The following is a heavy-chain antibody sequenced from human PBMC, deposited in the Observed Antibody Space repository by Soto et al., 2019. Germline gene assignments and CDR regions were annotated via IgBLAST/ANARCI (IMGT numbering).Heavy chain of an antibody. CDR1: GYTFTSYG. Sequence: QVQLVQSGAEMKKPGASVKVSCKASGYTFTSYGISWVRQAPGQGLEWMGWISAYNGNTKYAQKLQGRVTMTTDTPTSKASMDLRSLRSEATPVYYCAGAPEIFDYWGQGTLVTVSS. J-gene: IGHJ4*02. CDR2: ISAYNGNT. V-gene: IGHV1-18*01. CDR3: AGAPEIFDY.